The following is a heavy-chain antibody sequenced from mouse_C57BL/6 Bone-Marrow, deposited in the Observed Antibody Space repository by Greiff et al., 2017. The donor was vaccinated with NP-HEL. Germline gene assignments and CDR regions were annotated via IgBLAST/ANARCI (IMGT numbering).Heavy chain of an antibody. D-gene: IGHD1-1*01. CDR3: AREDYGSSPACFDY. CDR2: IDPSDGYT. V-gene: IGHV1-50*01. J-gene: IGHJ2*01. CDR1: GYTFTSYW. Sequence: QVQLQQPGAELVKPGASVKLSCTASGYTFTSYWMQWVKQRPGQGLEWIGEIDPSDGYTNYNQKFKGKATLTVDTSSSTAYMQLSSLTSDDSAIYCWAREDYGSSPACFDYWGQGTTLTVSA.